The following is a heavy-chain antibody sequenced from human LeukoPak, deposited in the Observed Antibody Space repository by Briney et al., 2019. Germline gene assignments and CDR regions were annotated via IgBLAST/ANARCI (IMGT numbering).Heavy chain of an antibody. Sequence: SETLSLTCTVSGGSISSYYWGWIRQPPGKGLEWIGSIYHSGSTYYNPSLKSRVTISVDTSKNQFSLKLSSVTAADTAVYYCARDKLGYCSGGSCSDWFDPWGQGTLVTVSS. J-gene: IGHJ5*02. D-gene: IGHD2-15*01. CDR2: IYHSGST. CDR1: GGSISSYY. CDR3: ARDKLGYCSGGSCSDWFDP. V-gene: IGHV4-38-2*02.